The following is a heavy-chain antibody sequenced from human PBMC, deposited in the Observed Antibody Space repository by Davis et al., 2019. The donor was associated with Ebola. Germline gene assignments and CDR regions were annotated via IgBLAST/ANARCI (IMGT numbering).Heavy chain of an antibody. V-gene: IGHV6-1*01. J-gene: IGHJ6*04. Sequence: TLSLTCAISGDSVAGGTGGWNWIRQSPSRGLEWLGRTYYSSTWYTGYAESVKSRINISPDTAKNQFSLHLNSVTPEDTAVYYCARGWLRSGLDVWGKGAAVIVSS. D-gene: IGHD5-12*01. CDR2: TYYSSTWYT. CDR1: GDSVAGGTGG. CDR3: ARGWLRSGLDV.